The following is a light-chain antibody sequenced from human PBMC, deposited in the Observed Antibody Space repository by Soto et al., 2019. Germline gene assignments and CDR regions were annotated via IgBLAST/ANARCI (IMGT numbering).Light chain of an antibody. Sequence: DIVLTQSPATLSLSPGERATLSCRASQSVSSDLAWYQQKPGQAPRLLIYDAFKRATGIPARFSGSGSGTDFTLTISSLEPEDFAGYYCQQRSNWPRTFGQGTKVEIK. V-gene: IGKV3-11*01. J-gene: IGKJ1*01. CDR3: QQRSNWPRT. CDR1: QSVSSD. CDR2: DAF.